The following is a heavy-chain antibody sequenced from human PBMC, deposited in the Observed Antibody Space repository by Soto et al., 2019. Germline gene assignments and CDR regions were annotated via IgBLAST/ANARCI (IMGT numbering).Heavy chain of an antibody. J-gene: IGHJ6*02. CDR2: IYYSGST. CDR1: GGSISSGDYY. D-gene: IGHD4-17*01. Sequence: QVQLQESGPGLVKPSQTLSLTCTVSGGSISSGDYYWSWIRQPPGKGLEWIGYIYYSGSTYYNPSLKSRVTISVDTSKNQFSLKLSSVTAADTAVYYCARTPKEVDGDYYYGMDVWGQGTTVTVSS. V-gene: IGHV4-30-4*01. CDR3: ARTPKEVDGDYYYGMDV.